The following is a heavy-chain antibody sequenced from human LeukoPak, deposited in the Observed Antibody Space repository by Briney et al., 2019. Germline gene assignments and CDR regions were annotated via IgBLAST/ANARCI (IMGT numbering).Heavy chain of an antibody. CDR3: AGADYGDYGFDY. V-gene: IGHV1-2*02. CDR2: INPNSGGT. D-gene: IGHD4-17*01. CDR1: GYTFTGYY. Sequence: ASVKVSCKASGYTFTGYYMHWVRRAPGQGLEWMGWINPNSGGTNYAQKFQGRVTMTRDTSISTAYMELSRLRSDDTAVYYCAGADYGDYGFDYWGQGTLVTVSS. J-gene: IGHJ4*02.